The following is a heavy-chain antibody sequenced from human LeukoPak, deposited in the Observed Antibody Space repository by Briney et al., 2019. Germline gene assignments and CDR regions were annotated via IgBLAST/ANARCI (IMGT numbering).Heavy chain of an antibody. CDR2: IYYSGSA. D-gene: IGHD2-2*01. CDR3: ARDSHVVVPAALDY. CDR1: GGSISCSSYY. Sequence: SETLSLTCTVSGGSISCSSYYWGWIRQPLGKGLEWIGSIYYSGSAYYNPSLKSRVTISVDTSKNQFSLKLSSVTAADTAVYYCARDSHVVVPAALDYWGQGTLVTVSS. J-gene: IGHJ4*02. V-gene: IGHV4-39*02.